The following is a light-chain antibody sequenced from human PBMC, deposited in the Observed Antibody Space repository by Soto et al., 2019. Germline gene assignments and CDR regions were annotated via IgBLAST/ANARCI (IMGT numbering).Light chain of an antibody. CDR1: DSNVGTYIL. J-gene: IGLJ1*01. CDR2: EVN. Sequence: QPDSMCGAPRQSITLACGGNDSNVGTYILVSWYQQHPGNAPQPMTSEVNKRPSGVSDRFSGSKSGTTASLTISGLQAEDEADYYCCAYAGSHNYVFGNGTKVTVL. V-gene: IGLV2-23*02. CDR3: CAYAGSHNYV.